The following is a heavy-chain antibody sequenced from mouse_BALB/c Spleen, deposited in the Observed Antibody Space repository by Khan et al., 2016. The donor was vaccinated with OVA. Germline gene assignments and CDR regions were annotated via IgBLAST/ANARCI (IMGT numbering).Heavy chain of an antibody. CDR2: IYPFNDDT. V-gene: IGHV1S136*01. J-gene: IGHJ3*01. D-gene: IGHD1-1*01. CDR3: SPVGTYYVSCAY. CDR1: GYTFTSYV. Sequence: VQLQQSGPELVKPGASVKMSCKASGYTFTSYVMHWVKQKPGLDLEWIGYIYPFNDDTKYNEKFKGKATLTSDRSSSTAYMELSSLTSEDSAVYYGSPVGTYYVSCAYWGQGTLVTVSA.